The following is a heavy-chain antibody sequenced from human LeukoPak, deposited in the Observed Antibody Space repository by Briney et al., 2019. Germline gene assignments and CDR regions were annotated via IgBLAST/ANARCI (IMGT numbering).Heavy chain of an antibody. CDR2: INSDGSST. CDR3: ARSEYSSSWYS. V-gene: IGHV3-74*01. Sequence: GGSLRLSCAASGFTFSSYWMSWVRQAPGKGLVWVSRINSDGSSTSYADSVKGRFTISRDNAKNTLYLQMNSLRAEDTAVYYCARSEYSSSWYSWGQGTLVTVSS. D-gene: IGHD6-13*01. J-gene: IGHJ4*02. CDR1: GFTFSSYW.